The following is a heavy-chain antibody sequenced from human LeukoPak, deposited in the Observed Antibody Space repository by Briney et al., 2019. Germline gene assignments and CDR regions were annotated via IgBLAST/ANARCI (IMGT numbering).Heavy chain of an antibody. D-gene: IGHD6-13*01. Sequence: PSETLSLTCTVSGGSISSYYWSWIRQPPGKGLEWIGYIYYSGSTNYNPSLKSRVTISVDTSKNQFSLKLSSVTAADTAMYYCAGSIAAAGTAIDYWGQGTLVTVSS. J-gene: IGHJ4*02. CDR3: AGSIAAAGTAIDY. CDR2: IYYSGST. V-gene: IGHV4-59*01. CDR1: GGSISSYY.